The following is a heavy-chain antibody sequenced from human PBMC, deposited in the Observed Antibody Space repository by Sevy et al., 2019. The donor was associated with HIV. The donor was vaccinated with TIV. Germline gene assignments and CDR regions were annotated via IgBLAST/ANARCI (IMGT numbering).Heavy chain of an antibody. V-gene: IGHV3-33*01. Sequence: GGSLRLSCAASGFTFSSFGMHWVRQAPGKGLEWVAVRWIDGSNTYYADYVKGGITITRDIAKNTLHLPMNSLSAEDTTVYYCARDLEFYDSGDYGPAFMPDFWGHGTLVTVSS. D-gene: IGHD4-17*01. CDR3: ARDLEFYDSGDYGPAFMPDF. J-gene: IGHJ4*01. CDR2: RWIDGSNT. CDR1: GFTFSSFG.